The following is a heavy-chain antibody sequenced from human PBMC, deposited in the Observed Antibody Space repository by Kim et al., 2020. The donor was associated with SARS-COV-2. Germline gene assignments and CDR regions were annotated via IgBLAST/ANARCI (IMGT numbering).Heavy chain of an antibody. V-gene: IGHV4-39*01. CDR1: GGSISSSSYY. CDR2: VYYSGST. D-gene: IGHD6-13*01. J-gene: IGHJ5*02. Sequence: SQTLSLTCTVSGGSISSSSYYWGWIRQPPGKGLEWIGSVYYSGSTYYNPSLKSRVTIFVDMSKKQFSLKLTSVTAADTAVYYCARQLAAAGTWYIGWFDPWGQGTLVTVSS. CDR3: ARQLAAAGTWYIGWFDP.